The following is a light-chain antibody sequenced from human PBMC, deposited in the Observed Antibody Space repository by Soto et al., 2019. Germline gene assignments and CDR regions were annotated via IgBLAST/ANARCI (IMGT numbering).Light chain of an antibody. J-gene: IGKJ5*01. CDR1: QGISSA. CDR3: QQFNNYPT. CDR2: DAS. V-gene: IGKV1D-13*01. Sequence: AIQLTQSPSSLSASVGDRVTITCRASQGISSALAWYQQKPGKAPKLLIYDASSLESGVPSRFSGSGSGTDFTLTISSLQPEDFATYYCQQFNNYPTFGQGTRRRL.